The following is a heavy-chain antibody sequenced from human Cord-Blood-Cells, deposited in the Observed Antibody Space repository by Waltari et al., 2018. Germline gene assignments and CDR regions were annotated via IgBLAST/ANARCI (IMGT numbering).Heavy chain of an antibody. CDR3: AGGSGGSSWYYYYYGMDV. CDR1: GGPISGYY. CDR2: INHSGST. V-gene: IGHV4-34*01. Sequence: QVQLQQQGAGLSKPSETLSLTCAVYGGPISGYYWCWSRQPPGKGLEWIGEINHSGSTNYTPSLTSRVTISVDTSKNQFSLRLSSVTAADTAVYYCAGGSGGSSWYYYYYGMDVWGQGTTVTVSS. D-gene: IGHD6-13*01. J-gene: IGHJ6*02.